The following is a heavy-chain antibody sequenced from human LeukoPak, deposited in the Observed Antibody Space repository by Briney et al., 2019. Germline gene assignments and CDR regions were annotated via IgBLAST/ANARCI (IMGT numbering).Heavy chain of an antibody. CDR1: GFTFSSDG. J-gene: IGHJ4*02. CDR3: AKDVWSSSAPPDY. D-gene: IGHD6-6*01. CDR2: ISPDGGGT. Sequence: GGSLRLSCAASGFTFSSDGMTWVRQAPGKGLEWVSSISPDGGGTVYADSVKGRVTVSRDNSKNTLYLQMHSLRAEDTALYYCAKDVWSSSAPPDYWGQGTLVTVSS. V-gene: IGHV3-23*01.